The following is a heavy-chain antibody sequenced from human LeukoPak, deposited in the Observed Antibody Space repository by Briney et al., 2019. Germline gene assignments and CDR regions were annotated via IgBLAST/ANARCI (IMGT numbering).Heavy chain of an antibody. Sequence: GGSLRLSCAASGFTVSSNYMSWVRQAPGKGPEWVSVIYSGGSTYYADSVKGRFTISRDNSKNTLYLQMNSLRAEDTAVYYCARANGSGSSGATDYWGQGTLVTVSS. J-gene: IGHJ4*02. CDR3: ARANGSGSSGATDY. V-gene: IGHV3-66*01. CDR2: IYSGGST. CDR1: GFTVSSNY. D-gene: IGHD3-10*01.